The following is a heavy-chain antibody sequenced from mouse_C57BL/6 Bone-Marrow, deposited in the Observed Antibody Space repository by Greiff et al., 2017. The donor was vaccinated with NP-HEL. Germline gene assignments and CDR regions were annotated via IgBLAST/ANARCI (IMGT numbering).Heavy chain of an antibody. CDR3: ARFHYAMDY. Sequence: EVQVVESGGGLVQPGGSLKLSCAASGFTFSDYGMAWVRQAPRKGPEWVAFISNLAYSIYYADTVTGRFTISRENAKNTLYLEMSSLRSEDTAMYYCARFHYAMDYWGQGTSVTVSS. V-gene: IGHV5-15*01. CDR1: GFTFSDYG. CDR2: ISNLAYSI. J-gene: IGHJ4*01.